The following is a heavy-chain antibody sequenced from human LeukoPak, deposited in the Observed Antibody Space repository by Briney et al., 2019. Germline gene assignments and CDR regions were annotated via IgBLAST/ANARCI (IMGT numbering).Heavy chain of an antibody. D-gene: IGHD6-19*01. Sequence: GGTLRLSCAASGFTFSSYAMSWVRQAPGKGLEWVSTISGSGGSTYYADSVKGRFTISRDNSKNTLYLQMNSLRAEDTAVYYCAKAPPRGWLGRGWDYWGQGTLVTVSS. CDR3: AKAPPRGWLGRGWDY. CDR2: ISGSGGST. CDR1: GFTFSSYA. V-gene: IGHV3-23*01. J-gene: IGHJ4*02.